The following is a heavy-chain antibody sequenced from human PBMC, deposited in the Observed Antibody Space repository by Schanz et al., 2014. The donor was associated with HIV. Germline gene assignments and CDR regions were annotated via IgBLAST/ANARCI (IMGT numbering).Heavy chain of an antibody. V-gene: IGHV3-33*01. CDR3: ARDDCSGGSCYSNYYYGMDV. CDR1: GFTFSNYG. D-gene: IGHD2-15*01. Sequence: QVQLVESGGGVVQPGRSLRLSCAASGFTFSNYGMHWVRQAPGKGLEWMAVIWYGGSNKYYADSGKGRFTISRDNSKNTLYLQMNSLRAEDTAVYYCARDDCSGGSCYSNYYYGMDVWGQGTTVTVSS. CDR2: IWYGGSNK. J-gene: IGHJ6*02.